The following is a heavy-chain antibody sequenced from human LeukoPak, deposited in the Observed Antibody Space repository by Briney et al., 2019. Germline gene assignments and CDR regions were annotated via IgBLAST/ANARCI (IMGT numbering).Heavy chain of an antibody. CDR1: GFTFSSYW. J-gene: IGHJ6*03. V-gene: IGHV3-74*01. Sequence: QPGGSLRLSCAASGFTFSSYWMHWVRQAPRTGLVWVSRISSDGTNTYYADSVKGRFSISRDNAKNTLYLQMNSLRAEDTAMYYCARVYYYYYMDVWGRGTTVTVSS. CDR3: ARVYYYYYMDV. CDR2: ISSDGTNT.